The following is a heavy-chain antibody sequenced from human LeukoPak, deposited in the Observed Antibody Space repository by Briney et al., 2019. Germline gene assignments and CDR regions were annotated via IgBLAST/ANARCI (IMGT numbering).Heavy chain of an antibody. CDR2: IYSGGST. Sequence: PGGSLRLSCAASGFTVSSNYMSWVRQAPGKGLEWVSVIYSGGSTYYADSVKGRFTISRDNSKNTLYLQMNSLRAEDTAVYYCAKEGCSSTSCSYDYYYYMDVWGKGTTVTVSS. V-gene: IGHV3-66*01. CDR1: GFTVSSNY. J-gene: IGHJ6*03. CDR3: AKEGCSSTSCSYDYYYYMDV. D-gene: IGHD2-2*01.